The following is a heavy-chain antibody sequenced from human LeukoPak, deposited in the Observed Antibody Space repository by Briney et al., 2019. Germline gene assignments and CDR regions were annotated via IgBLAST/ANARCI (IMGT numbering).Heavy chain of an antibody. CDR3: ARGVAPNYYDSSGYSEDAFDI. V-gene: IGHV1-18*01. CDR2: IIVYNGNT. CDR1: GYTFTSYG. J-gene: IGHJ3*02. D-gene: IGHD3-22*01. Sequence: GASVKVSCKASGYTFTSYGISWVRQAPGQGLEWMGWIIVYNGNTNYAQKLQGRVTMTTDTSTSTAYMELRSLRSDDTAVYYCARGVAPNYYDSSGYSEDAFDIWGQGTMVTVSS.